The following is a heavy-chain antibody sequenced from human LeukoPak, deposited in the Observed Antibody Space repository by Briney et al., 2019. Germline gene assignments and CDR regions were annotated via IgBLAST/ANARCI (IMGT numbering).Heavy chain of an antibody. CDR1: GFTFSSYW. Sequence: SGGSLRLSCAASGFTFSSYWMSWVRQAPGKGLEWVANIKQDGSEKYYVDSVKGRFTISRDNAKNSLYLQMNSLRAEDTAVYYRARHYYGSGSYYFDYWGQGTLVTVSS. V-gene: IGHV3-7*01. CDR3: ARHYYGSGSYYFDY. D-gene: IGHD3-10*01. CDR2: IKQDGSEK. J-gene: IGHJ4*02.